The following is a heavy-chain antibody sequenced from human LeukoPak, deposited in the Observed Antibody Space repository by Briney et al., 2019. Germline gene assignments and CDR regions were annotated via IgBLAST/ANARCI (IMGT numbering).Heavy chain of an antibody. J-gene: IGHJ4*02. Sequence: GGSLRLSCAASGFTVSSTYMSWVRQAPGKGLEWVSSITSSSNYIYYASSVRGRFTISRDNAKNSLYLQMNSLRAEDTAVYYCARDLRLWGQGTLVTVSS. CDR3: ARDLRL. V-gene: IGHV3-21*01. CDR2: ITSSSNYI. CDR1: GFTVSSTY.